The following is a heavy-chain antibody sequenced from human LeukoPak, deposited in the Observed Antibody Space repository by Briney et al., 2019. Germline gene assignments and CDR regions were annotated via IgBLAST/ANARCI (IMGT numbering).Heavy chain of an antibody. V-gene: IGHV3-53*01. D-gene: IGHD6-13*01. Sequence: GGSLRLSCAASGFTVSSNYMSWVRQAPGKGLEWVSVICSGGSTYYADSVKGRFTISRDNSKNTLYLQMNSLRAEDTAVYYCARAAAGISFDYWGQGTLVTVSS. CDR1: GFTVSSNY. J-gene: IGHJ4*02. CDR2: ICSGGST. CDR3: ARAAAGISFDY.